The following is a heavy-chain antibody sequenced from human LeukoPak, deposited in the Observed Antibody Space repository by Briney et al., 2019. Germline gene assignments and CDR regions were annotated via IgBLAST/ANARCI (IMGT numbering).Heavy chain of an antibody. CDR1: GGSIGTDSYY. D-gene: IGHD5-12*01. Sequence: SETLSLTCSVSGGSIGTDSYYGGWVRQPPGKGLEWIGSMYYGGTTYFNPSLKSRVTLSVDTSKNDFSLRLSSVTAADSAVYFCVNGKYSGYYDYWGQGTLVTVSS. V-gene: IGHV4-39*02. CDR3: VNGKYSGYYDY. J-gene: IGHJ4*02. CDR2: MYYGGTT.